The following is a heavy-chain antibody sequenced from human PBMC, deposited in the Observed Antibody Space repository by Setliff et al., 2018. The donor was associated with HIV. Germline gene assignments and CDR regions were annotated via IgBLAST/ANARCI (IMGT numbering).Heavy chain of an antibody. CDR2: ISGSGGST. CDR3: AKEWWELLDPFDY. V-gene: IGHV3-23*01. CDR1: GFTFSSYA. Sequence: LRLSCAASGFTFSSYAMSWVRQAPGKGLEWVSGISGSGGSTYYADSVKGRFTISRDNSKNTLNLQMNSLRAEDTAVYYCAKEWWELLDPFDYWGQGTLVTVSS. J-gene: IGHJ4*02. D-gene: IGHD1-26*01.